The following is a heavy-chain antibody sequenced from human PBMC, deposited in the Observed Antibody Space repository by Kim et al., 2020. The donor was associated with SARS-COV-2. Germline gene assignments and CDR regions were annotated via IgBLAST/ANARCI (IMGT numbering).Heavy chain of an antibody. D-gene: IGHD3-9*01. V-gene: IGHV4-59*01. CDR2: IYYSGST. Sequence: SETLSLTCTVSGGSISSYYWSWIRQPPGKGLEWIGYIYYSGSTNYNPSLKSRVTISVDTSKNQFSLKLSSVTAADTAVYYCARLGDFAWLMRGDTSDDF. CDR1: GGSISSYY. J-gene: IGHJ4*01. CDR3: ARLGDFAWLMRGDTSDDF.